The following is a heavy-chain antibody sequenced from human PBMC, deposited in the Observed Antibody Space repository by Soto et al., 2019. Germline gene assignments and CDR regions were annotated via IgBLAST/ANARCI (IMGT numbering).Heavy chain of an antibody. V-gene: IGHV3-15*07. CDR3: TADSPDQGVLAY. CDR1: GFTFSNAW. J-gene: IGHJ4*02. CDR2: IKSKTDGGTT. Sequence: GGSLRLSCAASGFTFSNAWMNWVRQAPGKGLEWVGRIKSKTDGGTTDYAAPVKGRFTISRDDSRNTLYLQMNSLKTEDTAVYYCTADSPDQGVLAYWGQGTLVTVSS. D-gene: IGHD3-10*01.